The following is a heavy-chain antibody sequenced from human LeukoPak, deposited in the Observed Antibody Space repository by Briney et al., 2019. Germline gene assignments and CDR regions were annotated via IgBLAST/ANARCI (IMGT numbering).Heavy chain of an antibody. D-gene: IGHD3-16*02. J-gene: IGHJ6*03. CDR3: ARGIMITFGGVIGYYYYYYMDV. Sequence: QPGGSLRLSCAASGFTFSSYWMHWVRQAPGKGLVWVSRINSDGSSTSYADSVKGRFTISRDSAKNTLYLQMNSLRAEDTAVYYCARGIMITFGGVIGYYYYYYMDVWGKGTTVTVSS. CDR1: GFTFSSYW. V-gene: IGHV3-74*01. CDR2: INSDGSST.